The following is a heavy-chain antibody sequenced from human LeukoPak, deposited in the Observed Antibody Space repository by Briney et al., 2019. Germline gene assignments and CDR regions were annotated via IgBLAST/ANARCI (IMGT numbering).Heavy chain of an antibody. D-gene: IGHD3-3*01. CDR1: GGSISSYY. Sequence: SETLSLTCTVSGGSISSYYWSWIRQPPGKGLEWIGYIYYSGSTNYNPSLKSRVTISVDTSKTQFSLKLSSVTAADTAMYYCARQYYDFWSGLRYYFDYWGQGTLVNVSS. CDR2: IYYSGST. V-gene: IGHV4-59*08. J-gene: IGHJ4*02. CDR3: ARQYYDFWSGLRYYFDY.